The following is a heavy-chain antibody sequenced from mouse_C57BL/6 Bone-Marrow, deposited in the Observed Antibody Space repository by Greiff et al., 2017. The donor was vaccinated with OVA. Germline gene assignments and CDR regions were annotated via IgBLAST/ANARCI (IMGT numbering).Heavy chain of an antibody. D-gene: IGHD2-4*01. Sequence: VQLQQSGPGLVQPSQSLSITCTVSGFSLTSYGVHWVRQSPGKGLEWLGVIWSGGSTDYNAAFISRLSISKDNSKSQVFFKMNSLQADDTAIYYCARSLLRPYFDVWGTGTTVTVSS. CDR1: GFSLTSYG. CDR3: ARSLLRPYFDV. CDR2: IWSGGST. J-gene: IGHJ1*03. V-gene: IGHV2-2*01.